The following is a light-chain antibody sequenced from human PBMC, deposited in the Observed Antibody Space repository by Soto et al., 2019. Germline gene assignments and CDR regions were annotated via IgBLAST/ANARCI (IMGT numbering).Light chain of an antibody. CDR3: QQYDTWTWT. CDR1: QSVGTN. V-gene: IGKV3-15*01. CDR2: GAS. J-gene: IGKJ1*01. Sequence: EILVTQSPVTLSMSPGERVILSCRTSQSVGTNLAWYQQNPGQAPRILIYGASTRATGIPARFSGSGSGTYFNLTISRLQSEDFAVYYCQQYDTWTWTFGLGTKVDIK.